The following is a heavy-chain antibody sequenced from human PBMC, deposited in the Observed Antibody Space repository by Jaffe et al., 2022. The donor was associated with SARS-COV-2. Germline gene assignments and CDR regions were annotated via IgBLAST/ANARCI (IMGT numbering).Heavy chain of an antibody. D-gene: IGHD6-13*01. CDR3: ARRLGQQLVDYYYYGMDV. CDR2: IIPIFGTA. CDR1: GGTFSSYA. Sequence: QVQLVQSGAEVKKPGSSVKVSCKASGGTFSSYAISWVRQAPGQGLEWMGGIIPIFGTANYAQKFQGRVTITADESTSTAYMELSSLRSEDTAVYYCARRLGQQLVDYYYYGMDVWGQGTTVTVSS. V-gene: IGHV1-69*01. J-gene: IGHJ6*02.